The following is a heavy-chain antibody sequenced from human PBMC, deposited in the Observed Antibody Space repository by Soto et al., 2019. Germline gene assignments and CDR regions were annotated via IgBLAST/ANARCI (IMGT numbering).Heavy chain of an antibody. Sequence: GGSLRLSCAASGFTFSSYGMHWVRQAPGKGLEWVAVIWYDGSNKYYADSVKGRFTISRDNSKNTLYLQMNSLRAEDTAVYYCARARVRRRYSYFVYRDQGTLVTVSS. J-gene: IGHJ4*02. CDR3: ARARVRRRYSYFVY. V-gene: IGHV3-33*01. CDR1: GFTFSSYG. CDR2: IWYDGSNK. D-gene: IGHD2-15*01.